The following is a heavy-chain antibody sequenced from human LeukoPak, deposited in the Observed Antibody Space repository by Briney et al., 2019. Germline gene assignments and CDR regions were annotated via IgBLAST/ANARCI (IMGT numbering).Heavy chain of an antibody. V-gene: IGHV3-23*01. CDR2: ISDNGDST. J-gene: IGHJ4*02. CDR3: ANVGGSSSILSDC. CDR1: GFTFSSFV. D-gene: IGHD6-6*01. Sequence: GGSLRLSCAASGFTFSSFVMSWVRQTPGKGLEWVSSISDNGDSTYYAASVRGRFAISRDNSKNTLFLQMNSMRAEDTAIYYCANVGGSSSILSDCCGQGTLVTVSS.